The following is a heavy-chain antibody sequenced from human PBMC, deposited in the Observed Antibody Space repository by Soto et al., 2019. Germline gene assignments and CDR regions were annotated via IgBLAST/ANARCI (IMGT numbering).Heavy chain of an antibody. D-gene: IGHD3-22*01. CDR1: GYSVSYYG. V-gene: IGHV1-18*01. J-gene: IGHJ4*02. CDR2: INTKTGHR. Sequence: ASVKVSCKASGYSVSYYGINWVRQAPGQGLEWMGWINTKTGHRNYAQKFEDRLTMTTATSTNTVYMELKRLRSDGTAVYYCARDRLRGYDSSGFYSWGQGTPVTVSS. CDR3: ARDRLRGYDSSGFYS.